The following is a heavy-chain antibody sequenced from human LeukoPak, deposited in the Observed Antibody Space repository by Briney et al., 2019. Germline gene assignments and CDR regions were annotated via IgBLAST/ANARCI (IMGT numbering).Heavy chain of an antibody. CDR2: INTNTGNP. CDR3: ARDRIAVASNWFDP. Sequence: ASVKVSCKASGYTFTGYYMHWVRQAPGQGLEWMGWINTNTGNPTYAQGFTGRFVFSLDTSVSTAYLQISSLKAEDTAVYYCARDRIAVASNWFDPWSQGTLVTVSS. D-gene: IGHD6-19*01. CDR1: GYTFTGYY. V-gene: IGHV7-4-1*02. J-gene: IGHJ5*02.